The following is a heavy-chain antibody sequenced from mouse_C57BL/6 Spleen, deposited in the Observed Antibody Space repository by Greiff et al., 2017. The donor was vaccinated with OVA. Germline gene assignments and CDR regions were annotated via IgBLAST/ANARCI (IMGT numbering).Heavy chain of an antibody. CDR2: INPNNGGT. J-gene: IGHJ2*01. CDR1: GYTFTDYY. Sequence: VQLQQSGPELVKPGASVKISCKASGYTFTDYYMNWVKQSHGKSLEWIGDINPNNGGTSYNQKFKGKATLTVDKSSGTAYMELRSLTSEDSAVYYCARWRTGDYWGQGTTLTVSS. CDR3: ARWRTGDY. V-gene: IGHV1-26*01.